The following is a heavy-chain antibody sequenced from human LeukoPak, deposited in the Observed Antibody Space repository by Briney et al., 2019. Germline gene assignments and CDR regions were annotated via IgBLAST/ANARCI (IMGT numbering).Heavy chain of an antibody. V-gene: IGHV1-2*02. CDR2: INPNSGGT. CDR1: GYTFTGYY. CDR3: ASQPYYYGSGSTFDY. D-gene: IGHD3-10*01. Sequence: ASVKVSCKASGYTFTGYYMHWVRQAPGQGLGWMGWINPNSGGTNYAQKFQGRVTMTRDTSISTAYMELSRLRSDDTAVYYCASQPYYYGSGSTFDYWGQGALVTVSS. J-gene: IGHJ4*02.